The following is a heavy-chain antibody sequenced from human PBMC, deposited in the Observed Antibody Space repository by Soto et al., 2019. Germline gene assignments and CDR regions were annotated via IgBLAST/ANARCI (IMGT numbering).Heavy chain of an antibody. CDR2: MNPNSGNT. J-gene: IGHJ4*02. D-gene: IGHD1-26*01. Sequence: QVQLVQSGAEVKKPGASVKVSCKASGYTFTSYDINWVRQATGQGLEWMGWMNPNSGNTGYAQKYQGRVTMTRNTSISTAYMELGSLRSEDTAVYYCARARSVGGGPVGGYWGQGTLVTVSS. CDR1: GYTFTSYD. V-gene: IGHV1-8*01. CDR3: ARARSVGGGPVGGY.